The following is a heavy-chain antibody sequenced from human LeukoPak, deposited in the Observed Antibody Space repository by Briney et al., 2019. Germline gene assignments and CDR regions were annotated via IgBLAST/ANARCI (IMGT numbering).Heavy chain of an antibody. Sequence: GGSLRLSCAASEFTFSDDWMSRVRQAPGKGLEWVGRIKSKTDGGTTDYAAPVKGRFTISRDDSKNLLYLQMKSLKTDDTGVYYCSTGAFWGQGTLVTVSS. J-gene: IGHJ4*02. CDR1: EFTFSDDW. CDR3: STGAF. V-gene: IGHV3-15*01. CDR2: IKSKTDGGTT.